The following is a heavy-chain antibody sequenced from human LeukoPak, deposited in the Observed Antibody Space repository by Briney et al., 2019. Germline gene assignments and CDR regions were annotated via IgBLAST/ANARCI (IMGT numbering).Heavy chain of an antibody. J-gene: IGHJ6*03. Sequence: GGSLRLSCAASGFTFSSYWMSWVRQAPGKGLEWVANIKQDGSEKYYVDSVKGRFTISRDNAKNSLYLQMNSLRAEDTAVYYCARDGNGIQLWLLGGYYYYYYMDVWGKGTTVTVSS. CDR2: IKQDGSEK. V-gene: IGHV3-7*01. CDR1: GFTFSSYW. D-gene: IGHD5-18*01. CDR3: ARDGNGIQLWLLGGYYYYYYMDV.